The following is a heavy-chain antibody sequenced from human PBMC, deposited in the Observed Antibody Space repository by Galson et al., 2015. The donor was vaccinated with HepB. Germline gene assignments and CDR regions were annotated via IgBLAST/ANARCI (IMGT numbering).Heavy chain of an antibody. V-gene: IGHV3-30*03. Sequence: SLRLSCAASGFTFSSYGMHWVRQAPGKGLEWVAVISYDGSNKYYADSVKGRFTISRDNSKNTLYLQMNSLKTEDTAVYYCTTEPRSTSCFDYWGQGTLVTVSS. CDR3: TTEPRSTSCFDY. CDR1: GFTFSSYG. CDR2: ISYDGSNK. J-gene: IGHJ4*02. D-gene: IGHD2-2*01.